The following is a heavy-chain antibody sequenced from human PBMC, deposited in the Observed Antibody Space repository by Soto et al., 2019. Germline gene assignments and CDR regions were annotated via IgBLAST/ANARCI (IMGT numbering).Heavy chain of an antibody. CDR2: INAGNGNT. Sequence: QVQLVQSGAEEKKPGASVKVSCKASGYTFTSYAMHWVRQAPGQRLEWMGWINAGNGNTTYSQKFQGRVTITRDTSASTAYMELSSLRAEDTAVYYCARVLVGATPVDYWGQGTLVTVSS. CDR3: ARVLVGATPVDY. D-gene: IGHD1-26*01. CDR1: GYTFTSYA. V-gene: IGHV1-3*05. J-gene: IGHJ4*02.